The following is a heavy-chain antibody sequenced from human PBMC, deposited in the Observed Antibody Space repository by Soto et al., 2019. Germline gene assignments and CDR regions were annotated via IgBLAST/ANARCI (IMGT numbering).Heavy chain of an antibody. J-gene: IGHJ4*02. V-gene: IGHV4-30-2*01. CDR3: ARGHMTSFDY. D-gene: IGHD4-17*01. CDR2: IYHSGST. Sequence: SETLSLTCAVSGGSISSGGYSWSWIRQPPGKGLEWIGYIYHSGSTYYNPSLKSRVTISVDRSKNQFSLKLSSVTAADTAVYYCARGHMTSFDYWGQGTLVTVSS. CDR1: GGSISSGGYS.